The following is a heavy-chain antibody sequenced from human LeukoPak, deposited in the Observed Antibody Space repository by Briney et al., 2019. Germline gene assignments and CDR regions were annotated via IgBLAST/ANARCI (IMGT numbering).Heavy chain of an antibody. CDR3: ARDKYCSGGTCYYLLFDY. CDR2: INASSGDT. J-gene: IGHJ4*02. V-gene: IGHV1-2*02. Sequence: GASVTVSFTASVYTFTGYYMHWERHAPGQRPEWMGWINASSGDTKYTQRFQGRVTMTRDTSINTAYLELSRLGSDDTAVYYCARDKYCSGGTCYYLLFDYWGQGTLVTVSS. D-gene: IGHD2-15*01. CDR1: VYTFTGYY.